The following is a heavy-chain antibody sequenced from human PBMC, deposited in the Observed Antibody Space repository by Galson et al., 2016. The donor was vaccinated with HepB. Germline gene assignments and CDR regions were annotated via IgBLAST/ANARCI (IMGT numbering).Heavy chain of an antibody. D-gene: IGHD6-13*01. J-gene: IGHJ4*02. CDR1: GYTFRNYD. CDR2: MNSNTGNT. V-gene: IGHV1-8*01. Sequence: SVKVSCKGSGYTFRNYDINWVRQAPGQGLEFLGWMNSNTGNTGYAQKFQGRVTLTRNTSTSTAYMELSSLRSEDTAVYYCARGRHSRTWYLDIWGQGTLVTVSS. CDR3: ARGRHSRTWYLDI.